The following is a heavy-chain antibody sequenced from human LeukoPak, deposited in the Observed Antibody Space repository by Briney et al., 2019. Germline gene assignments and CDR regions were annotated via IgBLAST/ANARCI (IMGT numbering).Heavy chain of an antibody. V-gene: IGHV3-53*04. CDR2: IYSGGGT. D-gene: IGHD5-18*01. CDR1: GFSVSTSY. J-gene: IGHJ4*02. Sequence: PGGSLRLSCAVSGFSVSTSYMSWVRQAPGKGLEWVSVIYSGGGTFYVDSVKGRFTISRHTSKNTLYLQMNTLTTEDTAVYYCARGGGIYSYGRYYFDYWGQGTLVTVSS. CDR3: ARGGGIYSYGRYYFDY.